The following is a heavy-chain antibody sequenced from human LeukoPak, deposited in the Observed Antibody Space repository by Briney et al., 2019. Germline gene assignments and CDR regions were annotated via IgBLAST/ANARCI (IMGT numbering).Heavy chain of an antibody. CDR3: AKDLTTWIQLWLLGD. V-gene: IGHV3-30*18. J-gene: IGHJ4*02. CDR1: GFTFSNYG. Sequence: GGSLRLSCAASGFTFSNYGMSWVRQAPGKGLEWVAAISYDGSNKYYADSVKGRLTISRDNSKNTLYLQLNSLRPEDTAVYYCAKDLTTWIQLWLLGDWGQGTLVTVSS. D-gene: IGHD5-18*01. CDR2: ISYDGSNK.